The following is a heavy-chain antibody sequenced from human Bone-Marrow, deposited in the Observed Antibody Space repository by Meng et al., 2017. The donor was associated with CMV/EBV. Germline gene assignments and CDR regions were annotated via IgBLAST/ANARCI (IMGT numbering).Heavy chain of an antibody. Sequence: GGSLRLSCAASGFTFSSYWMHWVRQAPGKGLVWVSRINSDGSSTSYADSVKGRFTISRDNAKNTLYLQMNSLRAEDTAVYYCARRYCSSTSCYKGSANDYWGQGTLVTVSS. CDR1: GFTFSSYW. D-gene: IGHD2-2*02. CDR3: ARRYCSSTSCYKGSANDY. CDR2: INSDGSST. V-gene: IGHV3-74*01. J-gene: IGHJ4*02.